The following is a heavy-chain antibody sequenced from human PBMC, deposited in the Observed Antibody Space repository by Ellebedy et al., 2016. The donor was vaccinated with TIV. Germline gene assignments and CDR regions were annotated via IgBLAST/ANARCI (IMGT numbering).Heavy chain of an antibody. J-gene: IGHJ3*01. CDR2: IHPSSGST. V-gene: IGHV3-23*01. D-gene: IGHD1-20*01. CDR1: GFTFSTYA. CDR3: AKDGYNWNPRAFDV. Sequence: PGGSLRLSCAASGFTFSTYAMTWVRQAPGKGLEWVSAIHPSSGSTWYADFVKGRFTISRDNSKTTLYLQMNSLRAEDTAVYYCAKDGYNWNPRAFDVWGLGTLVTVSS.